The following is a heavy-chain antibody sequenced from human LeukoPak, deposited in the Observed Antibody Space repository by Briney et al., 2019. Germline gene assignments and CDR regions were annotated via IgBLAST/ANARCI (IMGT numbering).Heavy chain of an antibody. V-gene: IGHV7-4-1*02. CDR1: GNTFSNYG. CDR3: ARAPDYFESSENGMDV. D-gene: IGHD3-22*01. J-gene: IGHJ6*02. CDR2: ISTKTGNP. Sequence: ASVKVSCKASGNTFSNYGLNWVRQAPGQGLEWMGWISTKTGNPMYAQGFTGRFVFSLDTSINTAYLQISSLKAEDTAVYYCARAPDYFESSENGMDVWGQGTTVIVS.